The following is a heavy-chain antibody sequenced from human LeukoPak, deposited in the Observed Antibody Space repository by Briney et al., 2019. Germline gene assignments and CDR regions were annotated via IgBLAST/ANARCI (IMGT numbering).Heavy chain of an antibody. CDR2: INPSGGST. D-gene: IGHD3-22*01. J-gene: IGHJ6*02. V-gene: IGHV1-46*01. Sequence: ASVKVSCKASGHTFTSYYMHWVRQAPGQGLEWMGIINPSGGSTSYAQKFQGRVTMTRDTSTSTVYMELSSLRSEDTAVYYCARDSLRKWLPGGAYYYGMDVRCQVTKVNGYS. CDR1: GHTFTSYY. CDR3: ARDSLRKWLPGGAYYYGMDV.